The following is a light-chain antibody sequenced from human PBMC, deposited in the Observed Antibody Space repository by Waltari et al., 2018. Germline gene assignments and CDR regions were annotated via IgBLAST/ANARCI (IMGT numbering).Light chain of an antibody. CDR1: ASNIGGNL. V-gene: IGLV1-44*01. CDR3: ASGDDSLNGHWV. J-gene: IGLJ3*02. CDR2: RSD. Sequence: QSVLTQPPSASGTPGQRVTISCSGSASNIGGNLVNWYQQLPGKAPKRLIYRSDRRPSGVHDRVSGSKSGTAASLASRGLQSEEEAEYFCASGDDSLNGHWVFGGGTKVTVL.